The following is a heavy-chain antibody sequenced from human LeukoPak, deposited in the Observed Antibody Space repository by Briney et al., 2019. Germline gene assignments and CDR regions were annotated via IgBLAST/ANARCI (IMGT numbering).Heavy chain of an antibody. CDR1: GYTLTELS. D-gene: IGHD2-2*01. CDR3: ATWYCSSTSCYALDY. J-gene: IGHJ4*02. V-gene: IGHV1-24*01. Sequence: ASVKVSCKVSGYTLTELSMHWVRQAPGKGLEWMGGFGPEDGETIYAQKFQGRVTMTEDTSTDTAYMELSSLRSEDTAVYYCATWYCSSTSCYALDYWGQGTLVTVSS. CDR2: FGPEDGET.